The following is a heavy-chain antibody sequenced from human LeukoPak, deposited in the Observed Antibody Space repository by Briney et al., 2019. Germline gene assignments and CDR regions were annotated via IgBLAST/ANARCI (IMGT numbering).Heavy chain of an antibody. CDR3: ANINIGDS. CDR2: ISRSDSAK. V-gene: IGHV3-48*03. J-gene: IGHJ4*02. Sequence: GGSLRLSCAASGFTFSTYEMNWVRQAPGKGLEWLSYISRSDSAKYYADSVKGRFTISRDNAQNTLYLQMNSLRAEDTAVYYCANINIGDSWGQGTLVTVSS. CDR1: GFTFSTYE.